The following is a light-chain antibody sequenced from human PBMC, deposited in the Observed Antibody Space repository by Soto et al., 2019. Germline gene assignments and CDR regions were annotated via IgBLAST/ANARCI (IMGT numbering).Light chain of an antibody. J-gene: IGKJ4*01. CDR1: QSVSNY. Sequence: EIVLIQSAATLSLSPGQGATLSCRASQSVSNYLAWYQQKYGQAPRLLIYDASKRATGIPARFSGSGYGTDVNLTISSLETEDFAVYYCQQRSNWPLTFGGGTKVDIK. V-gene: IGKV3-11*01. CDR3: QQRSNWPLT. CDR2: DAS.